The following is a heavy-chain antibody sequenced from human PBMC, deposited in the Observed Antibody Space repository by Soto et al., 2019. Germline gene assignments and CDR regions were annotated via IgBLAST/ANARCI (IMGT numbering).Heavy chain of an antibody. V-gene: IGHV3-74*01. CDR3: ARVLEKCSGGSCYPYYYGMDV. CDR2: INSDGSST. D-gene: IGHD2-15*01. J-gene: IGHJ6*02. Sequence: GGSLRLSCAASGFTFSSYWMHWVRQAPGKGLVWVSRINSDGSSTSYADSVKGRFTISRDNAKNTLYLQMNSLRAEDTAVYYCARVLEKCSGGSCYPYYYGMDVCGQGTTVTVSS. CDR1: GFTFSSYW.